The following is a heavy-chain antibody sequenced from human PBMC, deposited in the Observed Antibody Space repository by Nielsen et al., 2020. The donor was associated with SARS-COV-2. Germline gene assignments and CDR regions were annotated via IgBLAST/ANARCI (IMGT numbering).Heavy chain of an antibody. Sequence: GESLKISCAASGFTFSSYWMSWVRQAPGKGLEWVANIKQDGSEKYYVDSVKGRFTISRDNAKNSLYLQMNSLRAEDTAVYYCARNGPYDSSGYYVDYWGQGTLVTVSS. CDR2: IKQDGSEK. D-gene: IGHD3-22*01. V-gene: IGHV3-7*03. J-gene: IGHJ4*02. CDR3: ARNGPYDSSGYYVDY. CDR1: GFTFSSYW.